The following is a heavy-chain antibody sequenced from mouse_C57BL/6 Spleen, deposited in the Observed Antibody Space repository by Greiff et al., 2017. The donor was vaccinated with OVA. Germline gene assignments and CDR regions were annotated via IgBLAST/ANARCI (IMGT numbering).Heavy chain of an antibody. J-gene: IGHJ1*03. V-gene: IGHV1-69*01. CDR2: IDPSDSYT. CDR1: GYTFTSYW. CDR3: ASITTVVAPTVNFDV. D-gene: IGHD1-1*01. Sequence: QVQLQQPGAELVMPGASVKLSCKASGYTFTSYWMHWVKQSPGQGLEWIGEIDPSDSYTNYNQKFKGKSTLTVDKSSSTAYMQLSSLTSEDSAVYYCASITTVVAPTVNFDVWGTGTTVTVSS.